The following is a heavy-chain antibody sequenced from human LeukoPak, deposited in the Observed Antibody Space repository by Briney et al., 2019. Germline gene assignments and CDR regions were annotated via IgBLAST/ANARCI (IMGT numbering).Heavy chain of an antibody. D-gene: IGHD3-3*01. J-gene: IGHJ5*02. CDR1: GYTFTSYY. CDR3: ARDGRITIFGVVTVSEGNWFDP. Sequence: VSVKVSCKASGYTFTSYYMHWVRQAPGQGLEWMGIINPSGGSTSYAQKFQGRVTMSRDTSTSTAYMELSRLRSDDTAVYYCARDGRITIFGVVTVSEGNWFDPWGQGTLVTVSS. V-gene: IGHV1-46*01. CDR2: INPSGGST.